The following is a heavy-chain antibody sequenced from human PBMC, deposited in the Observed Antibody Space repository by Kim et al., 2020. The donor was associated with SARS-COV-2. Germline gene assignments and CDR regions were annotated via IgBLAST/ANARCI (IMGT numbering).Heavy chain of an antibody. CDR2: IYSEGTGT. D-gene: IGHD3-22*01. CDR1: GFTFSNYA. CDR3: AKGTDSSGYYYGWFDP. J-gene: IGHJ5*02. Sequence: LSLTCATSGFTFSNYAMTWVRQAPGMGLEWVSIIYSEGTGTYYANSVRGRFTISRDNSKNIVFLQMNNLRAEDTAVYYCAKGTDSSGYYYGWFDPWGQGTLVTVSS. V-gene: IGHV3-23*03.